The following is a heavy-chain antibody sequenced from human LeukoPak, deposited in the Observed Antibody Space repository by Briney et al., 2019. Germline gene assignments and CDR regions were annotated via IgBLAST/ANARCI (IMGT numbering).Heavy chain of an antibody. CDR1: GFTFDDYG. V-gene: IGHV3-20*04. CDR3: ARDREVVTATTRIWTS. D-gene: IGHD2-15*01. J-gene: IGHJ5*02. Sequence: PGGSLRLSCAASGFTFDDYGMTWVRQAPGKGLEWVSDINWNGGTTGYADSVKGRFTIPRDNAKSSLYLQMNSLRVEDTALYYCARDREVVTATTRIWTSWGQGTLVTVSS. CDR2: INWNGGTT.